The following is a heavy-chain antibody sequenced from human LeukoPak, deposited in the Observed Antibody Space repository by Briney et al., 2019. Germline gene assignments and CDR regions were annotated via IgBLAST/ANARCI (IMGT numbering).Heavy chain of an antibody. V-gene: IGHV1-2*02. J-gene: IGHJ4*02. Sequence: GASVKVSCKASGYTFTSYYMHWVRQAPGQGLEWMGWINPNSGGTNYAQKFQGRVTMTRDTSISTAYMELSRLRSDDTAVYYCAREPPQLWLRGMDYWGQGTLVTVSS. CDR1: GYTFTSYY. D-gene: IGHD5-18*01. CDR2: INPNSGGT. CDR3: AREPPQLWLRGMDY.